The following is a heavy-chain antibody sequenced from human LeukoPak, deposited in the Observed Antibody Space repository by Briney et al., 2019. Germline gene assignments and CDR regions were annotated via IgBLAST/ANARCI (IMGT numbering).Heavy chain of an antibody. CDR2: ISWNSGSI. CDR1: GFTFDDYA. J-gene: IGHJ4*02. CDR3: AKDNGGEQLDY. V-gene: IGHV3-9*01. Sequence: GRSLRLSCAASGFTFDDYAMHWVRQAPGEGLEWVSGISWNSGSIGYADSVKGRFTISRDNAKNCLYLQMNSLRAEDTALYYCAKDNGGEQLDYWGQGTLVTVSS. D-gene: IGHD6-6*01.